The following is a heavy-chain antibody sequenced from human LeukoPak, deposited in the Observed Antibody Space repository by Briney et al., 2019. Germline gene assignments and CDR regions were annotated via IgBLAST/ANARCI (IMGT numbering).Heavy chain of an antibody. CDR1: GGSMSSYY. Sequence: SETLSLTCTVSGGSMSSYYWSWIRQPPGKGLAWIGYSYYSGSTNYNPSLKSRVTISVDTSKNQFSLKLSSVTAADTAVYYCARVRFGELLSYYYYYGMDVWGQGTTVTVSS. V-gene: IGHV4-59*08. CDR3: ARVRFGELLSYYYYYGMDV. J-gene: IGHJ6*02. D-gene: IGHD3-10*01. CDR2: SYYSGST.